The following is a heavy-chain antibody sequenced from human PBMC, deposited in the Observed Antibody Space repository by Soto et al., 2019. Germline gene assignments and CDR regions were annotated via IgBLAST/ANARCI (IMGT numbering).Heavy chain of an antibody. J-gene: IGHJ5*02. D-gene: IGHD6-13*01. CDR2: IYWDDDK. CDR3: AHSGLPLSSSWPNWFDP. CDR1: GFSLSTSGVG. Sequence: SGPTLVNPTQTLTLTCTFSGFSLSTSGVGVGWIRQPPGKALEWLALIYWDDDKRYSPSLKSRLTITKDTSKNQVVLTMTNMDPVDTATYYCAHSGLPLSSSWPNWFDPWGQGTLVTVSS. V-gene: IGHV2-5*02.